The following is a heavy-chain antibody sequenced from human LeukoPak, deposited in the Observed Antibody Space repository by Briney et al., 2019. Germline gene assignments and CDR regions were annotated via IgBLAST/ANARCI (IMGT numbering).Heavy chain of an antibody. Sequence: ASVKVSCKASGYTLRDYYMHWVRQAPGQGLEWMGWIDPKSGGPNYAQKFQGRLTLTSDTSISTSYMELSRLTSDDTAVYYCARGGFHHGFDFWGQGTVVTVSS. CDR1: GYTLRDYY. CDR2: IDPKSGGP. J-gene: IGHJ3*01. CDR3: ARGGFHHGFDF. V-gene: IGHV1-2*02.